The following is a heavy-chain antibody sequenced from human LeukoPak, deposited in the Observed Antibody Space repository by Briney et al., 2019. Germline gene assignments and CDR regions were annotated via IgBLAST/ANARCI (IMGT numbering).Heavy chain of an antibody. J-gene: IGHJ4*02. CDR1: GFTFSTYS. CDR2: ISGSGGGT. CDR3: AKGAYYDL. V-gene: IGHV3-23*01. Sequence: GGSLRLSCSASGFTFSTYSMNWVRQAPGKGLEWVSAISGSGGGTYYADSVKGRFTISRDNSKNTLYLPMISLRAEDTAVYYCAKGAYYDLWGQGTLVTVSS. D-gene: IGHD3-22*01.